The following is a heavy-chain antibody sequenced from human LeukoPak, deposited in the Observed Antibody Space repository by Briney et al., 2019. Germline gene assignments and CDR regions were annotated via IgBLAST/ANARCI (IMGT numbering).Heavy chain of an antibody. CDR2: IYCSGST. V-gene: IGHV4-59*01. Sequence: PSETLSLTCTVSGGSISSYYWSWIRQPPGKGLEWIGYIYCSGSTNYNPSLKSRVTISVDTSKNQFSLKLSSVTAADTAVYYCARGSGGYNPLDYWGQGTLVTVSS. J-gene: IGHJ4*02. D-gene: IGHD5-24*01. CDR1: GGSISSYY. CDR3: ARGSGGYNPLDY.